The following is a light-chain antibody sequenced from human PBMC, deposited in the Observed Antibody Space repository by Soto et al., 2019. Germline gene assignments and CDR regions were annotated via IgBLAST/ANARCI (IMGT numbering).Light chain of an antibody. J-gene: IGKJ2*01. CDR3: QQNNNWPPYT. CDR1: QSVSSN. Sequence: EIVMTQSPAPLSVSPGERATLSCRASQSVSSNLAWYPQKPGQAPRLLIYGASTRATGSPARFSGSGSGTEFTLTISSLQSEDFAVYYCQQNNNWPPYTFGQGTKVDI. CDR2: GAS. V-gene: IGKV3-15*01.